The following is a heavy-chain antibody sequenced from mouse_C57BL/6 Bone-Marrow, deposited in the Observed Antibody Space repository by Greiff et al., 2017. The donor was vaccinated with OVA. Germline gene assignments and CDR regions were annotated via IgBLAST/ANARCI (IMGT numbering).Heavy chain of an antibody. CDR1: GYTFTSYW. D-gene: IGHD2-2*01. Sequence: VQLQQSGTVLARPGASVKMSCKTSGYTFTSYWMHWVKQRPGQGLEWIGAIYPGNSDTSYNQKFKGKAKLTAVTSASTAYMELSSLTNEDSAVYYCTRTVLWFKDWYFDVWGTGTTVTVSS. V-gene: IGHV1-5*01. J-gene: IGHJ1*03. CDR3: TRTVLWFKDWYFDV. CDR2: IYPGNSDT.